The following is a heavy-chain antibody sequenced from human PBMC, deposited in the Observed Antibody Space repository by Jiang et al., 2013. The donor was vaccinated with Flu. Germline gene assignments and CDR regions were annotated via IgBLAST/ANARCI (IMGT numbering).Heavy chain of an antibody. V-gene: IGHV4-34*01. D-gene: IGHD3-22*01. CDR3: ARGVEYYDSSGYYAWYFDL. CDR1: DGVLQWLL. Sequence: LLKPSETLSLTCAVYDGVLQWLLLELDPPAPREGLEWFGEINHSGSTNYNPSLKSRVTISVDTSKNQFSLKLSSVTAADTAVYYCARGVEYYDSSGYYAWYFDL. CDR2: INHSGST. J-gene: IGHJ2*01.